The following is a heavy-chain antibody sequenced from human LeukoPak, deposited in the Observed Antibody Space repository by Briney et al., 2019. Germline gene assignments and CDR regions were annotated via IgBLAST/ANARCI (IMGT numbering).Heavy chain of an antibody. J-gene: IGHJ4*02. Sequence: GALSLSCAASGFTFSDYAMSWVRQAPGKGLEWVSGISGSGGSTYYADSVKGRFTISRDNSKNTLYLQMNSLRAEDTAVYYCARDLGYCTNGVCHTRFDYWGQGTLVAVSS. CDR3: ARDLGYCTNGVCHTRFDY. CDR1: GFTFSDYA. D-gene: IGHD2-8*01. V-gene: IGHV3-23*01. CDR2: ISGSGGST.